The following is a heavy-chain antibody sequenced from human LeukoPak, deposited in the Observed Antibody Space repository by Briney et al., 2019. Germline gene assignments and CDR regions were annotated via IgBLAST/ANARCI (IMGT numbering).Heavy chain of an antibody. D-gene: IGHD2-15*01. V-gene: IGHV4-39*07. CDR1: GGYIITSGHY. CDR3: ARVDLRAAYFDY. J-gene: IGHJ4*02. Sequence: SETLSLTCTVSGGYIITSGHYWGWIRQPPGKGLEWIGSIYYTGVTSTNPFFRSRMSISVDTSKNQFSLKLSSVTAADTAVYYCARVDLRAAYFDYWGQGTLVTVSS. CDR2: IYYTGVT.